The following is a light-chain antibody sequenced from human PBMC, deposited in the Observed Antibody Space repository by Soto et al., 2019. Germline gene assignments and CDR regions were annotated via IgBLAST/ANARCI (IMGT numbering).Light chain of an antibody. CDR3: QQYGSSGT. J-gene: IGKJ1*01. V-gene: IGKV3-20*01. Sequence: EIVLTQSPXTXSXXPXXXAXXSXRASQSVSNNYLAWYQQKPGQAPRLPIYGASNRATGIPDRFSGSGSGTDFTLTISRLEPEDFAVYYCQQYGSSGTFGHGTKVE. CDR2: GAS. CDR1: QSVSNNY.